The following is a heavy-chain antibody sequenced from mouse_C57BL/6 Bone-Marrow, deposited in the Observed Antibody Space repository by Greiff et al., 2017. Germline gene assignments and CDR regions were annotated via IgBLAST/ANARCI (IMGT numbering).Heavy chain of an antibody. D-gene: IGHD1-3*01. Sequence: QVQLQQPGPELVKPGASVKISCKASGYAFSSSWMNWVKQRPGKGLEWIGRIYPGDGDTNYNGKFKGKATLTVDKSSSTAYMQLSSLTSEDSAVYFCARSGILEWDFDYWGQGTTLTVSS. J-gene: IGHJ2*01. V-gene: IGHV1-82*01. CDR1: GYAFSSSW. CDR2: IYPGDGDT. CDR3: ARSGILEWDFDY.